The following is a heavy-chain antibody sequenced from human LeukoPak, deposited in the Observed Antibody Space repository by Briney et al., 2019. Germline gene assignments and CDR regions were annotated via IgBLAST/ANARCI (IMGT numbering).Heavy chain of an antibody. D-gene: IGHD2-21*01. CDR2: MYYRGST. CDR1: GASISSTDYY. Sequence: PSETLSLTCTVSGASISSTDYYWGWIRQPPGKGLEWIGSMYYRGSTYYNPSLKSRVTISVDTSENQLSLRLSSVTAADTAVYYCARQGVDIVVVEYWGQETLLTVPS. V-gene: IGHV4-39*01. J-gene: IGHJ4*02. CDR3: ARQGVDIVVVEY.